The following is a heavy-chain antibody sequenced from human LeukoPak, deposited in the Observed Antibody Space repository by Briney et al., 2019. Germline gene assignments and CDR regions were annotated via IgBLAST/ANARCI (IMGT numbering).Heavy chain of an antibody. J-gene: IGHJ5*02. V-gene: IGHV3-33*01. CDR3: ARSTTVTTNNWFDP. Sequence: GGSLRLSCAASGFTFNTFGMHWVRQAPGKGLEWVAVIWSDGSYKYYADSVKGRFTISRDDSKNTLYLEMNSLRAEDTAVYHCARSTTVTTNNWFDPWGQGTLVTVSS. CDR1: GFTFNTFG. CDR2: IWSDGSYK. D-gene: IGHD4-17*01.